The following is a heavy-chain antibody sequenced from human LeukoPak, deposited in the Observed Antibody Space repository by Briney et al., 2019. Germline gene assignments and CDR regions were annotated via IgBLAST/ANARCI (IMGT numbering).Heavy chain of an antibody. D-gene: IGHD2-15*01. Sequence: GESLKISCKGSGYSFTSYWISWVRQMPGKGLEWMGRIDPSDSYTNYSPSFQGHVTISADKSISTASLQWSSLKASDTAMYYCASQGYCSGGSCGDYWGQGTLVTVYS. CDR3: ASQGYCSGGSCGDY. V-gene: IGHV5-10-1*01. CDR2: IDPSDSYT. J-gene: IGHJ4*02. CDR1: GYSFTSYW.